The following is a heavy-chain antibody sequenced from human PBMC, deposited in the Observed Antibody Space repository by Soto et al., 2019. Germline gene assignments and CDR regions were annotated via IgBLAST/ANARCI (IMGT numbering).Heavy chain of an antibody. V-gene: IGHV1-2*04. CDR1: GYTFTGYY. D-gene: IGHD3-22*01. CDR2: INPNSGGT. CDR3: ARGPYDSSGSQCAFDI. J-gene: IGHJ3*02. Sequence: ASVKVSCKASGYTFTGYYMHWVRQAPGQGLEWMGWINPNSGGTNYAQKFQGWVTMTRDTSISTACMELSRLRSDDTAVYYCARGPYDSSGSQCAFDIWGQGTMVTVSS.